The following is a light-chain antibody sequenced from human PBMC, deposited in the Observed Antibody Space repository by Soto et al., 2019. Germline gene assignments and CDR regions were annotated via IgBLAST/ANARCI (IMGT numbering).Light chain of an antibody. CDR2: GAS. CDR3: QQYGSLSWT. V-gene: IGKV3-15*01. Sequence: EIVMTQSPATLSVSPGERAILSCRASQTVSSNLAWYQQRPGQAPRLLIYGASTRVAGVPARFSGSGSGTEFTLTISSLQSEDFAVYYCQQYGSLSWTFGQGTKV. CDR1: QTVSSN. J-gene: IGKJ1*01.